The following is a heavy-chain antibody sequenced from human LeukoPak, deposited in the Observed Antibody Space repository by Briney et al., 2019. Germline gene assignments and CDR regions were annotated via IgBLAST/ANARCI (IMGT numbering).Heavy chain of an antibody. D-gene: IGHD6-13*01. V-gene: IGHV1-8*01. Sequence: GASVKVSCKASGYSFTSHDINWVRQATGQGLEWMGWENPNSGNTGYAQKFQDRVTMTRNTSISTAYLELSSLGSEDTAMYYCASALKRGSAGTLIDHWGQGTLVTVSS. CDR2: ENPNSGNT. CDR1: GYSFTSHD. J-gene: IGHJ4*02. CDR3: ASALKRGSAGTLIDH.